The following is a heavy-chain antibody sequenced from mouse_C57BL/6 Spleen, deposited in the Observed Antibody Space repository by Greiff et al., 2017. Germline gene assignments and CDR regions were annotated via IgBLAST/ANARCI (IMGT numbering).Heavy chain of an antibody. CDR3: ARDEFAY. CDR1: GYAFSSSW. Sequence: QVQLQQSGAELVKPGASVKISCKASGYAFSSSWMNWVKQRPGKGLEWIGQIYPGDGDTNYNGKFKGKATLTADKSSSTAYMQLSSLTSEDSAVYFCARDEFAYWGQGTLVTVSA. V-gene: IGHV1-80*01. J-gene: IGHJ3*01. CDR2: IYPGDGDT.